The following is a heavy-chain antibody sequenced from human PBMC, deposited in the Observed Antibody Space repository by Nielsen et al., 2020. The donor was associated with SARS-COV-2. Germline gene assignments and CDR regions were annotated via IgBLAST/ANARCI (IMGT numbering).Heavy chain of an antibody. Sequence: GSLRLSCTVSGGSISSYYWSWIRQPPGKGLEWIGYIYYSGSTNYNPSLKSRVTISVDTSKNQFSLKLSSVTAADTAVYYCARGGGGDTAMGDYWYFDLWGRGTLVTVSS. CDR2: IYYSGST. CDR1: GGSISSYY. D-gene: IGHD5-18*01. CDR3: ARGGGGDTAMGDYWYFDL. J-gene: IGHJ2*01. V-gene: IGHV4-59*08.